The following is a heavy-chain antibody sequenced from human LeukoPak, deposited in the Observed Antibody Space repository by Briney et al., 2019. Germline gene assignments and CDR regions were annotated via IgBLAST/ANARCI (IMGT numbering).Heavy chain of an antibody. CDR2: IRSKAYGGTT. J-gene: IGHJ6*03. V-gene: IGHV3-49*04. Sequence: GGSRRLSCTASGFTFGDYAMSWVRQAPGKGLEWVGFIRSKAYGGTTEYAASVKGRFTISRDDSKSIAYLQMNSLKTEDTAVYYCTRVPPRYYYYMDVWGKGTTVTVSS. CDR1: GFTFGDYA. CDR3: TRVPPRYYYYMDV.